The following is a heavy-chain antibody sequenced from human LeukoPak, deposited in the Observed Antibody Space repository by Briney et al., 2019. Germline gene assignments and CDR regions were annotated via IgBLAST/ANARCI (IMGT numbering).Heavy chain of an antibody. CDR1: GFTFGRYA. CDR3: ITPLPYSAQ. D-gene: IGHD2-21*01. Sequence: GGSLRLSCAASGFTFGRYAMSWVRQAPGKGLEWVGRIKPKTDGETTEYAAPVKGRFSISRDDSKNMLYLQMNSLKTEDTAVYYCITPLPYSAQGGQGTLVTVSS. CDR2: IKPKTDGETT. J-gene: IGHJ4*02. V-gene: IGHV3-15*01.